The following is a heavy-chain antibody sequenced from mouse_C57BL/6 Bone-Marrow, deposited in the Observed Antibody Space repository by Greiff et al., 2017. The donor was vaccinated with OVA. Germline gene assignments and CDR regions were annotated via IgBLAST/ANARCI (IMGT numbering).Heavy chain of an antibody. CDR2: IDPENGDT. CDR3: ATVYYDYGFAY. D-gene: IGHD2-4*01. V-gene: IGHV14-4*01. J-gene: IGHJ3*01. Sequence: VQLQQSGAELVRPGASVKLSCTASGFNIKDDYMHWVKQRPEQGLEGIGWIDPENGDTEYASKFQGKATITADTSSNTAYLQLSSLTSEDTAVYYCATVYYDYGFAYWGQGTLVTVSA. CDR1: GFNIKDDY.